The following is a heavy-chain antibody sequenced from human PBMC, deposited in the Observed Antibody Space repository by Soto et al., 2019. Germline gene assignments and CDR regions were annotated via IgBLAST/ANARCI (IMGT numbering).Heavy chain of an antibody. D-gene: IGHD3-10*01. CDR2: INHSGST. Sequence: APGKGLEWIGEINHSGSTNDNPSLKSRVTISVDTSKNQFSLKLSSVTAADTGVYYCERGKRVLWFGDGPLDGMDVRGQGTTVTVPS. CDR3: ERGKRVLWFGDGPLDGMDV. V-gene: IGHV4-34*01. J-gene: IGHJ6*02.